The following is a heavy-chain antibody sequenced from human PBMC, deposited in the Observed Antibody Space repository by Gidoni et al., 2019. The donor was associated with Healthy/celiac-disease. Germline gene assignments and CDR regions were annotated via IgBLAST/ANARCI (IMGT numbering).Heavy chain of an antibody. Sequence: QLQLQESGQGLVKPSETLSLPCTVAGGSLSSSSYYWGWIRQPQGKGLEWSGSIYYSGSTDYYRALKRRVTISVYTSKNPFSLKLSSVTAADTAVYYCSRQRDVATAMAFDYWGQGTLVTVSS. D-gene: IGHD5-18*01. CDR1: GGSLSSSSYY. CDR3: SRQRDVATAMAFDY. V-gene: IGHV4-39*02. J-gene: IGHJ4*02. CDR2: IYYSGST.